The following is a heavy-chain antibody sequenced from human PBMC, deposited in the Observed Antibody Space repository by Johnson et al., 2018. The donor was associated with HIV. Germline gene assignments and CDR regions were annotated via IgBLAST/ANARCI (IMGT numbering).Heavy chain of an antibody. CDR1: GFTFDDYA. V-gene: IGHV3-9*01. Sequence: VQLVESGGGLVQPGRSLRLSCAASGFTFDDYAMHWVRQAPGKGLEWVSGISWNSGSIGYADSVKGRFTISRDNAKNSLYLQMNSLRAEDTALYYFAKDMWDVVVVAATRTIGAFDSWGKGQWSPSL. CDR3: AKDMWDVVVVAATRTIGAFDS. J-gene: IGHJ3*02. D-gene: IGHD2-15*01. CDR2: ISWNSGSI.